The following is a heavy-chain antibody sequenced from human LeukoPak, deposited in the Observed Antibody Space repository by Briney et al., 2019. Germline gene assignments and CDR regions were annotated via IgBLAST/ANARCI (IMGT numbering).Heavy chain of an antibody. V-gene: IGHV1-2*02. Sequence: ASVKVSCKASGYTFTGYYMHWVRQAPGQGLEWMGWINPNSGGTNYAQKFQGRVTMTRDTSISTAYMELSRLRSDDTAVYYCAREKGCCSSTSCKEDAFDIWGQGTMVTVSS. J-gene: IGHJ3*02. CDR3: AREKGCCSSTSCKEDAFDI. CDR2: INPNSGGT. D-gene: IGHD2-2*01. CDR1: GYTFTGYY.